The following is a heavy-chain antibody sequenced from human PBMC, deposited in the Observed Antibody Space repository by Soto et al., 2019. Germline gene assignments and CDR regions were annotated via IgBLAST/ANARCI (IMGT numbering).Heavy chain of an antibody. V-gene: IGHV3-33*01. CDR1: GFTFSSYG. CDR2: IWYDGSNK. J-gene: IGHJ4*02. Sequence: PGGSLRLSCAASGFTFSSYGMHWVRQAPGKGLEWVAVIWYDGSNKYYADSVKGRFTISRDNSKNTLYLQMNSLRAEDTAVYYCAGSGLQAPYYFDYWGQGTLVTVSS. CDR3: AGSGLQAPYYFDY. D-gene: IGHD4-4*01.